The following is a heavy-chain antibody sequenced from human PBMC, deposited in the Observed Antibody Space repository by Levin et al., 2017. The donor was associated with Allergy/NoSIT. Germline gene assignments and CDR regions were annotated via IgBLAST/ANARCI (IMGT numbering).Heavy chain of an antibody. CDR1: GFTFSSYS. D-gene: IGHD2-15*01. V-gene: IGHV3-48*01. Sequence: PGGSLRLSCAASGFTFSSYSMNWVRQAPGKGLEWVSYISSSSSTIYYADSVKGRFTISRDNAKNSLYLQMNSLKAEDTAVYYCARGMRGGFDYWGQGTLVTVSS. J-gene: IGHJ4*02. CDR2: ISSSSSTI. CDR3: ARGMRGGFDY.